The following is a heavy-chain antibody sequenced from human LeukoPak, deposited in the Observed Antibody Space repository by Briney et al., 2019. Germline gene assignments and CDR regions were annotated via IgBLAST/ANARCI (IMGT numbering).Heavy chain of an antibody. CDR3: ARETILAVAGDF. D-gene: IGHD6-19*01. CDR1: GFTFNGNN. CDR2: ISSTSITM. V-gene: IGHV3-48*01. Sequence: GGSLRLSCSASGFTFNGNNMNWVRQAPGKGLEWVSYISSTSITMCYADSVKGRFTISRDNAKNSLYLQMNSLRADDTAVYYCARETILAVAGDFWGQGTPVTASS. J-gene: IGHJ4*02.